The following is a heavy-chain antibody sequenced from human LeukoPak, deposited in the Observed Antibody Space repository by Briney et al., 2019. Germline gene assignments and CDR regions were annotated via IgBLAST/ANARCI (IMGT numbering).Heavy chain of an antibody. V-gene: IGHV3-30*02. CDR1: GFTFSSYA. CDR2: ILSDGSNE. D-gene: IGHD5/OR15-5a*01. J-gene: IGHJ3*02. Sequence: PGGSLRLSCAASGFTFSSYAMSWVRRAPGKGLEWVASILSDGSNEDHGDSVKGRFTISRDNAKNTLLLQMNSLRGEDTAVYYCVKDHRMSTGSDGFDMWGQGTTVTVSS. CDR3: VKDHRMSTGSDGFDM.